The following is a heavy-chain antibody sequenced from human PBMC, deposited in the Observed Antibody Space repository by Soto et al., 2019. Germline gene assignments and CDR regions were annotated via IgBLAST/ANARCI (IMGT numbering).Heavy chain of an antibody. D-gene: IGHD3-3*01. CDR1: GGSFSGYY. CDR3: ARGLGITLFGVVIIGNYFDY. Sequence: SETLSLTCAVYGGSFSGYYWSWIRQPPGKGLEWIGEINHSGSTNYNPSLKSRVTISVDTSKNQFSLKLSSVTAADTAVYYCARGLGITLFGVVIIGNYFDYWGQGTLVTVSS. CDR2: INHSGST. J-gene: IGHJ4*02. V-gene: IGHV4-34*01.